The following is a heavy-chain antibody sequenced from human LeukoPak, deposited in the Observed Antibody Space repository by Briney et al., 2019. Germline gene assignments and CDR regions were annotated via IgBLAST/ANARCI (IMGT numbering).Heavy chain of an antibody. CDR2: IYHSGST. J-gene: IGHJ5*02. CDR3: ARVSYYYDSSGYWNWFDP. D-gene: IGHD3-22*01. CDR1: GYSISSGYY. Sequence: SETLSLTCTVSGYSISSGYYWGWIRQPPGKGLEWIGSIYHSGSTYYNPSLKSRVTISVDTSKNQFSLKLSSVTAADTAVYYCARVSYYYDSSGYWNWFDPWGQGTLVTVSS. V-gene: IGHV4-38-2*02.